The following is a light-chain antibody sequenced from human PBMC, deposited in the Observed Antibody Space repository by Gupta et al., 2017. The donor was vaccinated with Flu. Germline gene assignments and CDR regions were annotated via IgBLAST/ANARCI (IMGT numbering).Light chain of an antibody. V-gene: IGLV7-43*01. CDR3: LLYSGGTEWV. Sequence: QPLLPHASSLTVCPAGTVTLTQPSSTGAVTSASYPTWFQQKAGQAPRALIYKTNNNHAWTPARFSGSLLGDKAALTLSDERPEDEAEYYCLLYSGGTEWVFGGGTKVTVL. J-gene: IGLJ2*01. CDR2: KTN. CDR1: TGAVTSASY.